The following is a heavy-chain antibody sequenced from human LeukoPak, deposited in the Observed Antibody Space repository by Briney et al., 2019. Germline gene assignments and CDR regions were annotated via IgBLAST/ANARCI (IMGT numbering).Heavy chain of an antibody. CDR3: ARWIDGFDV. Sequence: GGSLRLSCTASGFTFSDYSLSWIRQSPGKGLEWISYITSGGGSIFYADFVEGRFTISRDNAENSLYLQLNSLRDEDTAVYYCARWIDGFDVWGQGTMVPVSS. J-gene: IGHJ3*01. CDR1: GFTFSDYS. D-gene: IGHD2-2*03. CDR2: ITSGGGSI. V-gene: IGHV3-11*01.